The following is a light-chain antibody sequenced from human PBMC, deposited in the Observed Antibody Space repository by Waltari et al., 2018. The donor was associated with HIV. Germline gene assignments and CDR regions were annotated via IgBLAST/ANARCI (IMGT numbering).Light chain of an antibody. CDR2: EVS. CDR3: CSYAGKSNTFLI. Sequence: QSALTQPASVSGSPGQSITISCTGTSNDVGSYNFVSCYQQHPGKAPRLIIYEVSQRPSGVSNRFSGSKSGNTASLTISGLQAEDEADYSCCSYAGKSNTFLIFGGGTKLTVL. J-gene: IGLJ2*01. CDR1: SNDVGSYNF. V-gene: IGLV2-23*02.